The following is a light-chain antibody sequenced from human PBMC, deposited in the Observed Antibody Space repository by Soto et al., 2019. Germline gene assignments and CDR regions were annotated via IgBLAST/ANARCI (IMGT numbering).Light chain of an antibody. J-gene: IGLJ1*01. CDR3: SSYTSTSTRHV. CDR2: EVS. V-gene: IGLV2-14*01. CDR1: ASDIGSFNY. Sequence: QSALTQPASVSGSPGQSITISCTGTASDIGSFNYVSWYQQHPGKAPKVVISEVSKRPSGISHRFSGSKSGNTASLTISGLQAEDEGDDYYCSSYTSTSTRHVFGTGTKLTVL.